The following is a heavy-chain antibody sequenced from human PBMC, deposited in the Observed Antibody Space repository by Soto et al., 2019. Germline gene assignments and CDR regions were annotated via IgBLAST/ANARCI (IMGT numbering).Heavy chain of an antibody. CDR3: AKTSSASERDSPGW. CDR1: GFTFNNFA. Sequence: GGSLRLSCAASGFTFNNFAMNWVRQVPGKGLEWVAAISGTGGSTFYSDSLGGRFTISRDNSKNILFLQMKSLKAGDTAVYYCAKTSSASERDSPGWWGQGTLVTVSS. CDR2: ISGTGGST. V-gene: IGHV3-23*01. D-gene: IGHD2-21*01. J-gene: IGHJ4*02.